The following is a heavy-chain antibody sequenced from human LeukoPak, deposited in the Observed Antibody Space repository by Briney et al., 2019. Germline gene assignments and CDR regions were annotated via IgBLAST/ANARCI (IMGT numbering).Heavy chain of an antibody. V-gene: IGHV3-30-3*01. D-gene: IGHD6-19*01. CDR2: ISFDGSNK. Sequence: PGGSLRLSCAASGFISSSYAVHWVRQAPGKGLEWVAFISFDGSNKYYADSVKGRFTISRDNSKNTLYLQMNSLRAEDTAVYYCARQVAGLDYWGQGTLVTVSS. J-gene: IGHJ4*02. CDR1: GFISSSYA. CDR3: ARQVAGLDY.